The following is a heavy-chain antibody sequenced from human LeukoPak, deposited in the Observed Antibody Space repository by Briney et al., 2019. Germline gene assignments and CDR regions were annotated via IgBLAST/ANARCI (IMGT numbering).Heavy chain of an antibody. Sequence: GESLKISCKGSGYSFTSYWIGWVRQMPGKGLEWMGIIYPGDSDTRYSPSFQGQVTISADKSISTAYLQWSSLKASDTAMYYCARHHTELYGDHVLANWFDPWGQGTLVTVSS. J-gene: IGHJ5*02. CDR1: GYSFTSYW. D-gene: IGHD4-17*01. V-gene: IGHV5-51*01. CDR2: IYPGDSDT. CDR3: ARHHTELYGDHVLANWFDP.